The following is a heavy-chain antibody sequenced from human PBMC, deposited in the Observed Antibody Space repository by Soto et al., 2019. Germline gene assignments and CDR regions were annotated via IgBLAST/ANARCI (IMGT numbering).Heavy chain of an antibody. CDR2: INPNSGGT. CDR1: GYTFTGYY. Sequence: SVKVSCKASGYTFTGYYMHWVRQAPGQGLEWMGWINPNSGGTNYAQKFQGRVTMTRDTSISTAYMELSRLRSDDTAVYYCARDSSGWYGGDYWGQGTLVTVSS. V-gene: IGHV1-2*02. D-gene: IGHD6-19*01. J-gene: IGHJ4*02. CDR3: ARDSSGWYGGDY.